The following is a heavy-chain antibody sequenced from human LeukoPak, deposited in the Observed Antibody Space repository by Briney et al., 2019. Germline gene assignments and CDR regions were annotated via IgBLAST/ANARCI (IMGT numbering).Heavy chain of an antibody. CDR2: IRYDGSNK. V-gene: IGHV3-30*02. J-gene: IGHJ4*02. D-gene: IGHD6-13*01. CDR3: AKDRHPSSSWFDIFDY. CDR1: GFTFSSYG. Sequence: GGSLRLPCAASGFTFSSYGMHWVRQAPGKGLEWVAFIRYDGSNKYYADSVKGRFTISRDNSKNTLYLQMNSLRAEDTAVYYCAKDRHPSSSWFDIFDYWGQGTLVTVSS.